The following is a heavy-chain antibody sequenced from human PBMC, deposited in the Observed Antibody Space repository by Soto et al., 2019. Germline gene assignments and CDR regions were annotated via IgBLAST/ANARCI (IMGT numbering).Heavy chain of an antibody. V-gene: IGHV4-30-4*01. CDR2: IHHSGSI. CDR1: GGSISIGDYY. Sequence: SETLSLTCTVSGGSISIGDYYWSWIRQPPGKGLEWIGYIHHSGSILYNPSLKSRLTISVDTSKNQFSLHLTSVTAADTAVYFCAREDDGGDSLDVWGQGTTVTVSS. J-gene: IGHJ6*02. D-gene: IGHD2-21*02. CDR3: AREDDGGDSLDV.